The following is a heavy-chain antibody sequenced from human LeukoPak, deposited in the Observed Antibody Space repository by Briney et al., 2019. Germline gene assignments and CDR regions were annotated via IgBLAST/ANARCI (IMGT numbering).Heavy chain of an antibody. CDR3: AKWGPYCVGDYCPVLDS. CDR1: RFTFSNYW. CDR2: INQDGSKK. J-gene: IGHJ4*02. Sequence: PGGSLRLSCVASRFTFSNYWMSWVRQAPVKELEWVAYINQDGSKKRYADSMKGRFTISRDNAKESLYLQLNSLRAEDTAVYYCAKWGPYCVGDYCPVLDSWGPGTLVTVSS. V-gene: IGHV3-7*01. D-gene: IGHD2-21*02.